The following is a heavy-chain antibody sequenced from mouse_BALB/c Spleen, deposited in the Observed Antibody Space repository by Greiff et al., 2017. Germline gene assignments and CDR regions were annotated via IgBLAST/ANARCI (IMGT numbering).Heavy chain of an antibody. CDR3: ARATARATPFDY. CDR2: ISDGGSYT. Sequence: EVQVVESGGGLVKPGGSLKLSCAASGFTFSDYYMYWVRQTPEKRLEWVATISDGGSYTYYPDSVKGRFTISRDNAKNNLYLQMSSLKSEDTAMYYCARATARATPFDYWGQGTTLTVSS. J-gene: IGHJ2*01. D-gene: IGHD3-1*01. V-gene: IGHV5-4*02. CDR1: GFTFSDYY.